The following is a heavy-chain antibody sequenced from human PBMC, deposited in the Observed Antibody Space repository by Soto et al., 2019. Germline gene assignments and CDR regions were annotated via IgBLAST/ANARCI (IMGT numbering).Heavy chain of an antibody. CDR3: ARDDVLCDGGRCYGVPLDV. V-gene: IGHV3-23*01. Sequence: GGSLRLSCTASGFTFSTYAMNWVRQAPGKGPEWVSGISGRTDIIDYADSVKGRFTISRDTSENTLHLQMDSLRAEDTAVYYCARDDVLCDGGRCYGVPLDVWGKGTTVTVSS. CDR2: ISGRTDII. J-gene: IGHJ6*04. CDR1: GFTFSTYA. D-gene: IGHD2-15*01.